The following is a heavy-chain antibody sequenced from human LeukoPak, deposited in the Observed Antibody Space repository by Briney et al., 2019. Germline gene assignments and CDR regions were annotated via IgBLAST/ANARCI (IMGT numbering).Heavy chain of an antibody. CDR3: VRGYSFGPYGMDV. V-gene: IGHV3-64D*09. J-gene: IGHJ6*02. D-gene: IGHD2-15*01. CDR2: ISDSGGST. Sequence: GGSLRLSCSAYGLPFSSYAMHWVRQAPGKGLEYVSAISDSGGSTYYADSVKGRFTISRDNSKNTLYLRMSSLRAEDTAVYFCVRGYSFGPYGMDVWGQGTTVTVSS. CDR1: GLPFSSYA.